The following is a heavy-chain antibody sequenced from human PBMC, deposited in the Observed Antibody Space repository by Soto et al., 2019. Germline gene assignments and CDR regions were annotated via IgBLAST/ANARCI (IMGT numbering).Heavy chain of an antibody. Sequence: QVQLVQSGAEVKKPGASVKVSCKASGYTFTSYGISWVRQAPGQGLEWMGWISAYNGNTNYAQKLQGRVTMTTDTPTSTAYMELRSLRSDDTAVYYFARGYYDILTGLRGGMDVWGLGTTVTVSS. D-gene: IGHD3-9*01. CDR3: ARGYYDILTGLRGGMDV. V-gene: IGHV1-18*01. CDR2: ISAYNGNT. CDR1: GYTFTSYG. J-gene: IGHJ6*02.